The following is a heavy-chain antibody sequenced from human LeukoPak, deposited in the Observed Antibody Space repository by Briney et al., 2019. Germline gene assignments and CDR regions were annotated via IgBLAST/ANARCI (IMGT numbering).Heavy chain of an antibody. J-gene: IGHJ5*02. D-gene: IGHD2-15*01. CDR2: IIPIFGTA. CDR3: ASDKSGYCSGGSCYWFAP. V-gene: IGHV1-69*13. CDR1: GGTFSSYA. Sequence: SVKVSCKASGGTFSSYAISWVRQAPGQGLEWMGGIIPIFGTANYAQKFQGRVTITADESTSTAYMELSSLRSEDTAVYYCASDKSGYCSGGSCYWFAPWGQGTLVTVSS.